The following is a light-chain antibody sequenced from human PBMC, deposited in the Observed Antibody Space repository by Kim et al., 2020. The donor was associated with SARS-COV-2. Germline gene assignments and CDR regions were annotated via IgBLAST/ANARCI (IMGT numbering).Light chain of an antibody. CDR3: QHYNSYLIT. V-gene: IGKV1-13*02. CDR2: LAS. J-gene: IGKJ4*01. Sequence: IQMTQSPSSLSASLGDRVTITCRASQGISTAFAWYQLKPGKAPKLLIYLASNLETGVPSRFSGSGSGTDFTLTINSLQPEDFATYYCQHYNSYLITFGGGTKVDIK. CDR1: QGISTA.